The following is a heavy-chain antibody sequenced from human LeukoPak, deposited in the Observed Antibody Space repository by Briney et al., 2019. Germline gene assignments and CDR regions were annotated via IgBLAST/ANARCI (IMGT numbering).Heavy chain of an antibody. V-gene: IGHV3-21*01. Sequence: SGGSLRLSCAASGFIFSTYWMSWVRQAPGKGLEWVSSIGSSSSYIYYADSVKGRFTISRDNAKNSLYLQMNSLRAEDTAVYYCARPMPGAFDIWGQGTMVTVSS. CDR2: IGSSSSYI. D-gene: IGHD2-2*01. CDR3: ARPMPGAFDI. J-gene: IGHJ3*02. CDR1: GFIFSTYW.